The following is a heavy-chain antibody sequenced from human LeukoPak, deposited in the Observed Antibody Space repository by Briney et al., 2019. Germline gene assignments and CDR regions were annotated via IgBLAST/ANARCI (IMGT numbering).Heavy chain of an antibody. CDR2: INHSGST. Sequence: PSETLSLTCAVYGGSFSGYYWSWIRQPPGKGLEWIGEINHSGSTNYNPSLKSRVTISVDTSKNQFSLKLSSVTAADTAVYYCARHFSSGYSSSWYGNYFDYWGQGTLVTVSS. CDR3: ARHFSSGYSSSWYGNYFDY. D-gene: IGHD6-13*01. V-gene: IGHV4-34*01. CDR1: GGSFSGYY. J-gene: IGHJ4*02.